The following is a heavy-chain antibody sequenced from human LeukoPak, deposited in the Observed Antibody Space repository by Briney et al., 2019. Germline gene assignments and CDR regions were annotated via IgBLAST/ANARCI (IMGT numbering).Heavy chain of an antibody. Sequence: PSETLSLNCTVSGVSISGYYWSWLRQPPGKGLEWFGFIYYSESTNYNHSLESRITISGDTSKTQFSLQLSPVNAADTAVYYCARLGGARYFDYWGQGTLVTVSS. CDR2: IYYSEST. CDR3: ARLGGARYFDY. CDR1: GVSISGYY. D-gene: IGHD3-16*01. J-gene: IGHJ4*02. V-gene: IGHV4-59*01.